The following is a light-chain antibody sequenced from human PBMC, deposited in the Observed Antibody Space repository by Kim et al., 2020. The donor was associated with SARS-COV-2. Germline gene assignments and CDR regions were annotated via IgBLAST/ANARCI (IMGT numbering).Light chain of an antibody. CDR2: QDS. CDR3: QAWDSSPVV. CDR1: KLGDKY. V-gene: IGLV3-1*01. J-gene: IGLJ2*01. Sequence: SYELTQPPSVSVSPGQTASITCSGDKLGDKYACWYRQKPGQSPVLVIYQDSKRPSGIPERFSGSNSGNTATLTISGTQAMDEADYYCQAWDSSPVVFGGGTQLTVL.